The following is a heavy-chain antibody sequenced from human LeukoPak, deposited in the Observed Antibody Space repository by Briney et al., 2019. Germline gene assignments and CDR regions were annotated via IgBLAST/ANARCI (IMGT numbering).Heavy chain of an antibody. CDR2: ISGDAADI. Sequence: GGSLRLSCAASGFTFRNYGMSWVRQAPGKGLEWVSAISGDAADIFYADSVKGRFTISRDNSKNTLYLQMNSLRAEDTAIYYCAKNGDRGAYCTGGTCYPYFYYYMDVWGKGTTVTI. V-gene: IGHV3-23*01. J-gene: IGHJ6*03. CDR1: GFTFRNYG. CDR3: AKNGDRGAYCTGGTCYPYFYYYMDV. D-gene: IGHD2-15*01.